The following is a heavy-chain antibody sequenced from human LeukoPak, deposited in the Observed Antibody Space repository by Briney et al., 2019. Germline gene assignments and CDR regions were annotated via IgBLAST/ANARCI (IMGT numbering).Heavy chain of an antibody. J-gene: IGHJ5*02. V-gene: IGHV4-59*08. Sequence: SETLSLTCTVSGGSTSNYYWSWIRQPPGKGLEWIGYIYYSGNTNYNPSLKSRVTISVDTSKNQFSLNLTSMTAADTAVYYCARLSSSRTGVFDPWGQGTLVTVSS. D-gene: IGHD6-13*01. CDR1: GGSTSNYY. CDR2: IYYSGNT. CDR3: ARLSSSRTGVFDP.